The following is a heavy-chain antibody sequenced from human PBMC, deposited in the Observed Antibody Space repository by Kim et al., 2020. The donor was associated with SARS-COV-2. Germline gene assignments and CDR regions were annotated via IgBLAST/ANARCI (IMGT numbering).Heavy chain of an antibody. J-gene: IGHJ4*02. D-gene: IGHD5-12*01. V-gene: IGHV4-31*03. CDR3: ARLVATTLSIDY. Sequence: SETLSLTCTVSGGSISSGGYYWSWIRQHPGKGLEWIGYIYYSGSTYYNPSLKSRVTISVDTSKNQFSLKLSSVTGADTAVYYCARLVATTLSIDYWGQGTLVTVSS. CDR1: GGSISSGGYY. CDR2: IYYSGST.